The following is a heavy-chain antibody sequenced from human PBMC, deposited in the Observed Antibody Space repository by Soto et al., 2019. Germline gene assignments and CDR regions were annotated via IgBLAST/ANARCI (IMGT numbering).Heavy chain of an antibody. V-gene: IGHV3-23*01. J-gene: IGHJ4*02. CDR2: ISGSGGST. CDR1: GFTFSSYA. Sequence: EVQLLESGGGLVQPGGSLRLSCAASGFTFSSYAMRWVRQAPVKGLEWVSAISGSGGSTYYADSVKGRFTISRDNSKNTLYLQINSLTAEDTAVYYCARRGSRCSYGYWGQGTLVTVSS. CDR3: ARRGSRCSYGY. D-gene: IGHD4-17*01.